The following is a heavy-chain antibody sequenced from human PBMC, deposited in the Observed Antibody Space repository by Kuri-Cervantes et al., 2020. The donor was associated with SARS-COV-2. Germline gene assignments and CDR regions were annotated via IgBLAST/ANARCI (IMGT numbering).Heavy chain of an antibody. V-gene: IGHV1-46*01. CDR1: GYTFTSYY. Sequence: ASVKVSCKASGYTFTSYYMHWVRQAPGQGLEWMGIINPSGGSTNYAQKLQGRVTMTTDTSTSTAYMELRSLRSDDTAVYYCARVPYYDFWSGYPWFDPWGQGTLVTVSS. D-gene: IGHD3-3*01. CDR3: ARVPYYDFWSGYPWFDP. CDR2: INPSGGST. J-gene: IGHJ5*02.